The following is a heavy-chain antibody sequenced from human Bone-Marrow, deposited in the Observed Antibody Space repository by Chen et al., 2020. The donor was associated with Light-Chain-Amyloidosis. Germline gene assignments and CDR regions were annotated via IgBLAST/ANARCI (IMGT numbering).Heavy chain of an antibody. CDR1: GYTFPNYW. Sequence: GESGPEVKKPGESLKISCKGSGYTFPNYWIGWVRQMPGKGLEWMGVIYPDDSDARYSPSFEGQVTISADKSITTAYQQWRSLKASDTAMYYCARRRDGYNFDYWGQGTLVTVSS. V-gene: IGHV5-51*01. J-gene: IGHJ4*02. CDR3: ARRRDGYNFDY. CDR2: IYPDDSDA. D-gene: IGHD5-12*01.